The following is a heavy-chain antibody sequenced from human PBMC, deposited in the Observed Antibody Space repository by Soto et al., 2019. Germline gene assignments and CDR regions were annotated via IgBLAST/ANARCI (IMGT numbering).Heavy chain of an antibody. D-gene: IGHD4-17*01. Sequence: PGESLKISCKGSGYYFPSYWIGWVRQMPGKGLEWMGISYPGDSDTRYNPSFQGPVTISADRSISTAYLQWSSLKPSDTAMYYCARQGNGAEGFDYWGQGTLVTVS. CDR3: ARQGNGAEGFDY. J-gene: IGHJ4*02. CDR2: SYPGDSDT. CDR1: GYYFPSYW. V-gene: IGHV5-51*01.